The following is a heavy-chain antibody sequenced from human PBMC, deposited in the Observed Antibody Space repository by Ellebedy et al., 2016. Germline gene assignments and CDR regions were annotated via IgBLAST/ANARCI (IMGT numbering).Heavy chain of an antibody. Sequence: GGSLRLXXAASGFTFDDYALHWVRQAPGKGLEWVSGISWNSGNIAYADSVKGRFTISRDNARNSLYLQLNSLRVDDTAFYYCAKDKSPNLVAATTSMLGYWGQGALVTVSS. D-gene: IGHD2-15*01. CDR1: GFTFDDYA. V-gene: IGHV3-9*01. CDR2: ISWNSGNI. J-gene: IGHJ4*02. CDR3: AKDKSPNLVAATTSMLGY.